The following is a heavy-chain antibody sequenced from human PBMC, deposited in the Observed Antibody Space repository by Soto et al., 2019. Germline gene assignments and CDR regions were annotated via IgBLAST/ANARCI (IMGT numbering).Heavy chain of an antibody. CDR3: TRVIYYYYYGMDV. V-gene: IGHV3-15*07. CDR2: IKSKTDGGTT. CDR1: GFTFSNAW. Sequence: GGSLRLSCAASGFTFSNAWMNWVRQAPGKGLEWVGRIKSKTDGGTTDYAAPVKGRFTISRDDSKNTLYLQMNGLKTEDTAVYYCTRVIYYYYYGMDVWGQGTTVTVSS. D-gene: IGHD2-21*01. J-gene: IGHJ6*02.